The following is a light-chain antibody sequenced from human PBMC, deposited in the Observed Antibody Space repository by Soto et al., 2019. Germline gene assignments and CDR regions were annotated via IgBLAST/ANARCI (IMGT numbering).Light chain of an antibody. J-gene: IGKJ2*01. V-gene: IGKV3-20*01. CDR1: QNVNSRF. CDR3: QQYGGSPMYT. Sequence: EIVLTQSPGTLSLSPGERATLSCRASQNVNSRFLAWYQHKFGQAPRLLIYGASSRATGIPDRFSDSGSGTDFTLTISRLEPEDFAVYYCQQYGGSPMYTFGQGTKLEIK. CDR2: GAS.